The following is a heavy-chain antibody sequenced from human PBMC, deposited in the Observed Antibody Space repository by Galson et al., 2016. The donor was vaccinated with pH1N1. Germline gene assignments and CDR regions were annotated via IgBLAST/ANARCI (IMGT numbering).Heavy chain of an antibody. CDR1: GFSFTNYG. CDR3: AKDRTTTRNDGDY. D-gene: IGHD1-1*01. J-gene: IGHJ4*02. Sequence: SLRLSCAPSGFSFTNYGMQWVRQAPGKGLEWVAFIGYDGGNKYYADSVKGRFTISRDNSKNTLYLQMNSLRTEDTALYYCAKDRTTTRNDGDYWGQGTLVTVSS. V-gene: IGHV3-30*02. CDR2: IGYDGGNK.